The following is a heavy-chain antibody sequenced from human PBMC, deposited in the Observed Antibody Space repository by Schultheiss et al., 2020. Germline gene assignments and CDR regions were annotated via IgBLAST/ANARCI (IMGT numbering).Heavy chain of an antibody. Sequence: GGSLRLSCAASGFTFSSYGMHWVRQAPGKGLEWVAVIWYDGSNKYYADSVKGRFTISRDNSKNTLYLQMNSLRAEDTAVYYCARDRQLGQDYYYYGMDVWGQGNTGTVSS. J-gene: IGHJ6*02. CDR2: IWYDGSNK. D-gene: IGHD6-6*01. CDR1: GFTFSSYG. CDR3: ARDRQLGQDYYYYGMDV. V-gene: IGHV3-33*01.